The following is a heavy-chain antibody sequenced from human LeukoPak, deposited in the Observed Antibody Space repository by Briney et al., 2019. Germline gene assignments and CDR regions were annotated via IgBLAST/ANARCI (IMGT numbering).Heavy chain of an antibody. J-gene: IGHJ4*02. CDR2: ISGSGGST. D-gene: IGHD6-13*01. Sequence: GGSLRLSCAASGFTFSSYAMSWVRQAPGKGLEWVSAISGSGGSTYYADSVKGRFTTSRDNSKNTLYLQMNSLRAEDTAVYYCAKDGLGEQQLAHFDYWGQGTLVTVSS. V-gene: IGHV3-23*01. CDR3: AKDGLGEQQLAHFDY. CDR1: GFTFSSYA.